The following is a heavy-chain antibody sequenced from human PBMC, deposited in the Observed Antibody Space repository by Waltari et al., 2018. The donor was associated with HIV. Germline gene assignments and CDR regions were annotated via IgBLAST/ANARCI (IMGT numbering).Heavy chain of an antibody. D-gene: IGHD3-10*01. CDR1: GFTFSSYG. Sequence: QVQLVESGGGVVQPGRSLRLSCAASGFTFSSYGMHWVRQAPGKGLEWVAVISYDGSNKYYADSVKGRFTISRDNSKNTLYLQMNSLRAEDTAVYYCAKDIRTHMVRGVTNDYWGQGTLVTVSS. CDR3: AKDIRTHMVRGVTNDY. J-gene: IGHJ4*02. CDR2: ISYDGSNK. V-gene: IGHV3-30*18.